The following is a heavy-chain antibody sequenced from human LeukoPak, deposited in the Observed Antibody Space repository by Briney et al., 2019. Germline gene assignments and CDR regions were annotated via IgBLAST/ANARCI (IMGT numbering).Heavy chain of an antibody. CDR1: GFTFSSYG. CDR3: ASSALYGDYVIDY. D-gene: IGHD4-17*01. J-gene: IGHJ4*02. CDR2: ISSSSSYI. Sequence: GRSLRLSCAASGFTFSSYGMHWVRQAPGKGLEWVSSISSSSSYIYYADSVKGRFTISRDNAKNSLYLQMNSLRAEDTAVYYCASSALYGDYVIDYWGQGTLVTVSS. V-gene: IGHV3-21*01.